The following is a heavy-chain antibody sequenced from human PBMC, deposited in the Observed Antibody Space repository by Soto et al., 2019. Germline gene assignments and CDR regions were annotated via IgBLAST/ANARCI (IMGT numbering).Heavy chain of an antibody. CDR3: ARGGGPSMNSVTNPFDY. Sequence: PGGSLRLSCVVSGFSVSSNYMSWVRQAPGKGLDWVSVIFADGTTYYVDSVKGRFTISRHNSKNTLYLQMDSLRTEDTAVYYCARGGGPSMNSVTNPFDYWCQGTLVTVSS. CDR1: GFSVSSNY. J-gene: IGHJ4*02. CDR2: IFADGTT. V-gene: IGHV3-53*04. D-gene: IGHD4-17*01.